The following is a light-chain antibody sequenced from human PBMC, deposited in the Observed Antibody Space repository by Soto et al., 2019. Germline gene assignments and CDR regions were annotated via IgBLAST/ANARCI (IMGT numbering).Light chain of an antibody. CDR2: DIS. V-gene: IGKV1-5*01. J-gene: IGKJ1*01. CDR1: QSISTW. CDR3: LQVDSYPWS. Sequence: IQMTQSPSILSANVGDRVTITCRASQSISTWLAWYQQKPGKAPKILIYDISSLESGVPSRFSGSGSGTEFTLTIRSLQPDDSATYYCLQVDSYPWSFGQGTKVDIK.